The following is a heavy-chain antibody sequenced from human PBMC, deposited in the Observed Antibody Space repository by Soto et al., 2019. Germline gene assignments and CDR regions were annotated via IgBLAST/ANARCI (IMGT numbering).Heavy chain of an antibody. V-gene: IGHV4-31*03. CDR3: ARGLRFLEWFSPNWFDP. Sequence: SETLSLTCTVSGGSISSGGYYWSWIRQHPGKGLEWIGYIYYSGSTYYNPSLKRRVTISVDTSKNQFSLKLSSVTAADTAVYYCARGLRFLEWFSPNWFDPWGQGTLVTVS. J-gene: IGHJ5*02. CDR1: GGSISSGGYY. D-gene: IGHD3-3*01. CDR2: IYYSGST.